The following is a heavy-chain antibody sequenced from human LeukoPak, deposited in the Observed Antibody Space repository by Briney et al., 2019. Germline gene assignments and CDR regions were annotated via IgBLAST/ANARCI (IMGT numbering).Heavy chain of an antibody. CDR1: GASISNYY. J-gene: IGHJ4*02. Sequence: SETLSLTCTVSGASISNYYWAWIRQPPGKGLEWIGYYYYGGSTEYNPSLKSRVTISVDTFKNQFSLKLSSVTAADTAVYYCASRYGSGSYGFDFWGQGTLVTVSS. CDR2: YYYGGST. V-gene: IGHV4-59*01. D-gene: IGHD3-10*01. CDR3: ASRYGSGSYGFDF.